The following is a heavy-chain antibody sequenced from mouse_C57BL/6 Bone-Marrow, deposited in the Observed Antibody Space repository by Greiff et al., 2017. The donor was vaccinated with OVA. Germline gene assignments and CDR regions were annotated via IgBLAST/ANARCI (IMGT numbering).Heavy chain of an antibody. CDR3: ARVYYGSSPYAMDY. CDR2: ISYDGSN. D-gene: IGHD1-1*01. CDR1: GYSITSGYY. Sequence: EVKLVESGPGLVKPSQSLSLTCSVTGYSITSGYYWNWIRQFPGNKLEWMGYISYDGSNNYNPSLKNRISITRDTSKNQFFLTLNSVTTEDTATYYCARVYYGSSPYAMDYWGQGTSVTVSS. V-gene: IGHV3-6*01. J-gene: IGHJ4*01.